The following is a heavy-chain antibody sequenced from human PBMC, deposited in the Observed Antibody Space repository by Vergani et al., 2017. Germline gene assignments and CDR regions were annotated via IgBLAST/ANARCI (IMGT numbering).Heavy chain of an antibody. CDR2: ISVVGDTS. D-gene: IGHD6-6*01. Sequence: VQLLESGGGLVQSGGSLRLSCAASGFTFNNFAMTWVRQAPGMGVGWLSTISVVGDTSHYADSVKGRFTISRDNYKTTLYLQIRSVRAEDTAVYYCAKGDRLEARANWFDSWGQGTQVTVSS. CDR1: GFTFNNFA. J-gene: IGHJ5*01. V-gene: IGHV3-23*01. CDR3: AKGDRLEARANWFDS.